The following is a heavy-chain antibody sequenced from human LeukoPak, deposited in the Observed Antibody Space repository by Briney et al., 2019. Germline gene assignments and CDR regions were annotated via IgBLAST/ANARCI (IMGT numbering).Heavy chain of an antibody. CDR3: ARTTVVTRDFDY. D-gene: IGHD4-23*01. Sequence: SETLSLTCTVSGYSISSGYHWGWIRQPPGKGLEWIGSIYHSGSTYYNPSLKSRVTISVDTSKNQFSLKLSSVTAADTAVYYCARTTVVTRDFDYWGQGTLVTVSS. CDR1: GYSISSGYH. V-gene: IGHV4-38-2*02. CDR2: IYHSGST. J-gene: IGHJ4*02.